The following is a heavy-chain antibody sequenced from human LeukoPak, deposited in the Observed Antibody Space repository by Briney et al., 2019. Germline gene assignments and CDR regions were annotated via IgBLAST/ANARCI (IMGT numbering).Heavy chain of an antibody. CDR3: AKGNYYDSSGYSLHD. CDR1: GFTFSRYW. CDR2: INSDGSST. D-gene: IGHD3-22*01. Sequence: GGSLRLSCAASGFTFSRYWMHWVRQAPGKGLVWVSRINSDGSSTTYADSVKGRFTISRDNAKNTVYLQMNSLRADDTAVYYCAKGNYYDSSGYSLHDWGQGTLVTVSS. J-gene: IGHJ4*02. V-gene: IGHV3-74*03.